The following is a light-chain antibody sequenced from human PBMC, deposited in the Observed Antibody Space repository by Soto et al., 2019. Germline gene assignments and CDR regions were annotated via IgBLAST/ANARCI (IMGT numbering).Light chain of an antibody. V-gene: IGKV1-39*01. CDR1: QSISSY. CDR2: AAS. J-gene: IGKJ5*01. CDR3: QQSYSTPRIT. Sequence: DIQMTQSPSFLSASVGDRVTITCRASQSISSYLNWYQQKPGKAPKLLIYAASSLQSGAPSRFSGSGSGTDFTLTISSLQPEDFATYYCQQSYSTPRITFGQGTRLEI.